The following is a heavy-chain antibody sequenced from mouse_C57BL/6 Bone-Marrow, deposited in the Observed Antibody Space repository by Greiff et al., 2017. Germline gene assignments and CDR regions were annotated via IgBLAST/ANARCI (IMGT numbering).Heavy chain of an antibody. V-gene: IGHV1-26*01. J-gene: IGHJ3*01. Sequence: VQLKQSGPELVKPGASVKISCKASGYTFTDYYMNWVKQSHGKSLEWIGDINPNNGGTSYNQKFKGKATLTVDKSSSTAYMELRSLTSEDSAVYYCAKSSTWCAYWGQGTLVTVSA. CDR3: AKSSTWCAY. CDR1: GYTFTDYY. CDR2: INPNNGGT.